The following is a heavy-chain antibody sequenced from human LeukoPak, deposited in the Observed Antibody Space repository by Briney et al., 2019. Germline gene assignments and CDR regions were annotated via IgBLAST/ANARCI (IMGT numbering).Heavy chain of an antibody. J-gene: IGHJ4*02. CDR2: INHSGST. Sequence: PGGSLRLSCAASGFTFSSYAMSWIRQPPGKGLEWIGEINHSGSTNYNPSLKSRVTISVDTSKNQFSLKLSSVTAADTAVYYCARGIFDYWAREPWSPSPQ. CDR1: GFTFSSYA. V-gene: IGHV4-34*01. CDR3: ARGIFDY.